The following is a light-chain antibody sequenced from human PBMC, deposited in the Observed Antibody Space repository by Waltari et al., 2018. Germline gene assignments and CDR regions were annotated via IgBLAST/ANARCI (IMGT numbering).Light chain of an antibody. Sequence: EIVLTPSPGTLSLSPGERATLSCRASQSIGRYLAWYQQKPDQAPRLLIYGASSRATGIPDRCSGSGSGTDFSLTISRLEPEDFAVYYCQNHERLPATFGQGTKVEIK. CDR3: QNHERLPAT. V-gene: IGKV3-20*01. J-gene: IGKJ1*01. CDR2: GAS. CDR1: QSIGRY.